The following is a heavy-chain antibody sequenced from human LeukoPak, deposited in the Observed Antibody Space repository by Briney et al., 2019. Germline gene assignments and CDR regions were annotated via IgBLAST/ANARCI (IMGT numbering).Heavy chain of an antibody. CDR3: ARGQRSNNAYPYFDS. V-gene: IGHV4-59*11. CDR1: GGSINSLY. D-gene: IGHD3-16*01. J-gene: IGHJ4*02. CDR2: IQNTGRT. Sequence: SETLSLTCAVSGGSINSLYWSWIRQPPGKGLEWIGFIQNTGRTIYHPSLDSRVTMSVDSSNNQFSLQLRSVTAADTAVYFCARGQRSNNAYPYFDSWGQGTLVTVSS.